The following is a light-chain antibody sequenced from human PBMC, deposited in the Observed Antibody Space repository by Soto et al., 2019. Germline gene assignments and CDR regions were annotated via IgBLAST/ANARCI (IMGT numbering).Light chain of an antibody. Sequence: DVVMTQSPLSLPFTLLHPSSISCRSNQSLVHSDGIAYFSWFQQRPGRSPRRLIYKVSNWDSGVPARFSGSGSGTDFALKISRVEAEDVGVYYCMQGTHWPITFGQGTRLE. CDR1: QSLVHSDGIAY. V-gene: IGKV2-30*02. CDR3: MQGTHWPIT. CDR2: KVS. J-gene: IGKJ5*01.